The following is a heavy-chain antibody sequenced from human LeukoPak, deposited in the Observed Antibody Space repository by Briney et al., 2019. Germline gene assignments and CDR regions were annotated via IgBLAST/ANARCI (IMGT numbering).Heavy chain of an antibody. CDR1: GFTFSSYA. CDR2: ISYDGSNK. D-gene: IGHD3-3*01. J-gene: IGHJ4*02. CDR3: ARGHDFFDY. V-gene: IGHV3-30-3*01. Sequence: GGSLRLSCAASGFTFSSYAMHWVRQAPGKGLEWVAVISYDGSNKYYADSVKGRFTISRDNSKNTLYLQMNSLRAEDTAVYYCARGHDFFDYWGQGTLVTVS.